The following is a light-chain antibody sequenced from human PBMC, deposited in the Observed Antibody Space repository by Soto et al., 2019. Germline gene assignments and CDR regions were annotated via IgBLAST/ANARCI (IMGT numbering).Light chain of an antibody. CDR2: GAS. CDR1: QSVSSSY. J-gene: IGKJ1*01. CDR3: HQFAGWT. Sequence: EVVLTQSPGSLSLSPGERATLSCRASQSVSSSYLAWYQQKPGQAPRLLIFGASNRATGIPDRFSGSGSGTDFTLTISRLEPEDSAVYYCHQFAGWTFGQGTKVEIK. V-gene: IGKV3-20*01.